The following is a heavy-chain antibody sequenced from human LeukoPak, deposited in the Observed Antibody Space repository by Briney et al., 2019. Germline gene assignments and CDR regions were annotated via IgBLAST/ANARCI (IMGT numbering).Heavy chain of an antibody. CDR3: ARAAPDYYDSSGSRSKYYFDY. CDR2: IYHSGST. J-gene: IGHJ4*02. D-gene: IGHD3-22*01. CDR1: GGSISSSNW. V-gene: IGHV4-4*02. Sequence: SGTLSLTCAVSGGSISSSNWWSWVRQPPGKGLEWIGEIYHSGSTNYNPSLKSRVTISVDKSKNQFSLKLSSVTAADTAVYYCARAAPDYYDSSGSRSKYYFDYWGQGTLVTVSS.